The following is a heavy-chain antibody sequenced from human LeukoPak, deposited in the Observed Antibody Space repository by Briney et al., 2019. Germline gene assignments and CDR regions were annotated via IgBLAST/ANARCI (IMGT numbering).Heavy chain of an antibody. CDR2: IKQDGSEK. D-gene: IGHD2-2*01. Sequence: GGSLRLSCAASGFTFSSYWMSWVRQAPGKGLEWVANIKQDGSEKCYVDSVKGRFTISRDNAKNSLCLQMNSLRAEDTAVYYCARWGRNIVVVPAALDYWGQGTLVTVSS. CDR1: GFTFSSYW. CDR3: ARWGRNIVVVPAALDY. J-gene: IGHJ4*02. V-gene: IGHV3-7*01.